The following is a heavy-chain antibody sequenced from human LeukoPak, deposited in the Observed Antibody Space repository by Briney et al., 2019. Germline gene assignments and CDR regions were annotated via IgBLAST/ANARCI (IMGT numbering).Heavy chain of an antibody. J-gene: IGHJ6*02. V-gene: IGHV1-24*01. CDR3: ATGLRWSGYYKGYYYYGMDV. CDR2: FDPEDGET. D-gene: IGHD3-3*01. Sequence: ASVKVSCKVSGYTLIELSMHWVRQAPGKGLEWTGGFDPEDGETIYAQKFQGRVTMTEDTSTDTAYMELSSLRSEDTAVYYCATGLRWSGYYKGYYYYGMDVWGQGTTVTVSS. CDR1: GYTLIELS.